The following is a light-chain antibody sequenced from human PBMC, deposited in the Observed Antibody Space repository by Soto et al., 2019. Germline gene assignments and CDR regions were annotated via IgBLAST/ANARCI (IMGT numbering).Light chain of an antibody. V-gene: IGLV2-8*01. J-gene: IGLJ1*01. CDR2: EVS. Sequence: QSALTQPPSASGSPGQSVTISCTGTSSDVGGYNYASWYQQHPGKAPKLMIYEVSKRPSGVPDRFSGSKSGNTASLTVSGLQAEDEADYYCISYAGSNLLYVFGTGTKLTVL. CDR3: ISYAGSNLLYV. CDR1: SSDVGGYNY.